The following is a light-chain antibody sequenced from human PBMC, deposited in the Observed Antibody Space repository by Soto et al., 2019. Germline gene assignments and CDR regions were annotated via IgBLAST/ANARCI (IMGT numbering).Light chain of an antibody. CDR1: QSVSSN. Sequence: EIVMPQSPATLSVSPGERATLSCRASQSVSSNLAWYQQKPGQAPRLLIYGASTRATGIPARFSGSGSGTEFTLTISSLQSEDFAVYYCQQGITFGQGTRLEIK. CDR3: QQGIT. V-gene: IGKV3-15*01. CDR2: GAS. J-gene: IGKJ5*01.